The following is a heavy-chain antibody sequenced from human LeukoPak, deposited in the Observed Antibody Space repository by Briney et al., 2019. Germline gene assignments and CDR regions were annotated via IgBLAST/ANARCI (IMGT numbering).Heavy chain of an antibody. D-gene: IGHD2-2*01. V-gene: IGHV1-8*03. Sequence: GASVKVSCKASGYTFTSYDINWVRQATGQGLEWMGWMNPNSGNTGYAQKFQGRVTITRNTSISTAYMELSSLRSEDTAVYYCARGLPAATHYYYYYMDVWGKGTTVTVSS. CDR3: ARGLPAATHYYYYYMDV. CDR2: MNPNSGNT. J-gene: IGHJ6*03. CDR1: GYTFTSYD.